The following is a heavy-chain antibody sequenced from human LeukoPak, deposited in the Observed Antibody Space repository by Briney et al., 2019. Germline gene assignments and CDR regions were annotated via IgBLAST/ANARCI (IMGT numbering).Heavy chain of an antibody. CDR2: ISWNSGSI. Sequence: GGSLRLSCAASGFTFDDYAMHWVRQAPGKGLEWVSGISWNSGSIGYADSVKGRFTISRDNAKNSLYLQMNSLRAEDTALYYCAKGRTTVVTPGSAFDIWGQGTMVTVSS. J-gene: IGHJ3*02. V-gene: IGHV3-9*01. CDR3: AKGRTTVVTPGSAFDI. CDR1: GFTFDDYA. D-gene: IGHD4-23*01.